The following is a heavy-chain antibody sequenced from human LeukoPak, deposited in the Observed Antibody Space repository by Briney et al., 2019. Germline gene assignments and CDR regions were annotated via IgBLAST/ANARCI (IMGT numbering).Heavy chain of an antibody. CDR1: GGSISSGGYY. CDR2: IYYSGST. D-gene: IGHD3-10*01. J-gene: IGHJ4*02. V-gene: IGHV4-31*03. Sequence: SETLSLTCTVSGGSISSGGYYWSWIRQHPGKGLEWIGYIYYSGSTYYNPSLKSRVTISVDTSKNQFSLKLSSVTAADTAVYYCARVITMVRGAFDYRGQGTLVTVSS. CDR3: ARVITMVRGAFDY.